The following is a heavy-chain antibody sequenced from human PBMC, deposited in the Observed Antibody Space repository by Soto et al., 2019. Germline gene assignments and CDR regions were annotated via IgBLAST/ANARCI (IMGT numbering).Heavy chain of an antibody. CDR1: GASVSSGGYY. Sequence: QIQLQESGPGAVTPSQTLTLTCTVSGASVSSGGYYWGWIRQHPGQGLEWIGYIHYSGTTYYNPSLNSRVTISLDTSNNQFSLRLNSVTAADTAVYYCAREPRGGIRGVFYWGQGTLVTVSS. D-gene: IGHD3-10*01. CDR2: IHYSGTT. J-gene: IGHJ4*02. CDR3: AREPRGGIRGVFY. V-gene: IGHV4-31*03.